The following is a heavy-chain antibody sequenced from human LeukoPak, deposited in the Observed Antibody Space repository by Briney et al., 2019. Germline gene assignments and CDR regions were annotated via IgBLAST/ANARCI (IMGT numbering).Heavy chain of an antibody. D-gene: IGHD4-23*01. CDR3: DWQLRPNLGH. Sequence: PGGSLRLSCTASGLTFSSYAMNWVRQAPGKGLEWVAFIRFDGSEISHADSVKGRFTVSRDTSKSTLFLEMNSLRPEDTAVYYCDWQLRPNLGHWGQGTLVTVSS. V-gene: IGHV3-30*02. CDR2: IRFDGSEI. CDR1: GLTFSSYA. J-gene: IGHJ1*01.